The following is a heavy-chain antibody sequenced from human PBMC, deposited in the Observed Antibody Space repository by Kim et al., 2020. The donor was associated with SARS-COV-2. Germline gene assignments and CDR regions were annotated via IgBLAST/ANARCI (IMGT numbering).Heavy chain of an antibody. Sequence: PGDSDTRYSSSVQGQVTISADKSISTAYLQWSSLKASDTARYYCARIGDYWGQGTLVTVSS. V-gene: IGHV5-51*01. J-gene: IGHJ4*02. D-gene: IGHD2-15*01. CDR3: ARIGDY. CDR2: PGDSDT.